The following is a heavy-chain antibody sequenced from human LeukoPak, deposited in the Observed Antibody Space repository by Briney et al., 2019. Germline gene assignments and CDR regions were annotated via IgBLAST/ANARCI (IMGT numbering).Heavy chain of an antibody. J-gene: IGHJ6*03. CDR1: GGSFSGYY. CDR2: INHSGST. V-gene: IGHV4-34*01. CDR3: ARLRDYHYNYMDV. Sequence: SETLSLTCAVYGGSFSGYYWSWIRQPPGKGLEWIGEINHSGSTNYNPSLKSRVTISVDTSKNQFSLKLSSVTAADTAVYYCARLRDYHYNYMDVWGKGTTVTISS.